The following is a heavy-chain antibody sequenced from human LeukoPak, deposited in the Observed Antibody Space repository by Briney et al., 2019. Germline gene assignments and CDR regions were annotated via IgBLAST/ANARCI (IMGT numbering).Heavy chain of an antibody. J-gene: IGHJ4*02. D-gene: IGHD6-19*01. CDR2: IIPIFGTA. CDR1: GGTFSSYA. V-gene: IGHV1-69*13. CDR3: ARDPQAVAGTGGDY. Sequence: SVKVSCKASGGTFSSYAISGVRQAPGQGLEWMGGIIPIFGTANYAQKFQGKVTITADESTSTAYMELSSLRSEDTAVYYCARDPQAVAGTGGDYWGQGTLVTVSS.